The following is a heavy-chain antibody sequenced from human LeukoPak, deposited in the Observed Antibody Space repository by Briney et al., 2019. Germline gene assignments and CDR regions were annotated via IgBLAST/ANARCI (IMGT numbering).Heavy chain of an antibody. Sequence: HPGGSLRLSCAASGFTFSSYAMSWVRQAPGKGLEWVSAISGSGGSTYYADSVKGRFTISRDNSKNTLYLQMNSLRAEDTAVYYCAKDWTKVATKNWYFDLWGRGTLVTVSS. D-gene: IGHD5-12*01. CDR2: ISGSGGST. CDR1: GFTFSSYA. J-gene: IGHJ2*01. V-gene: IGHV3-23*01. CDR3: AKDWTKVATKNWYFDL.